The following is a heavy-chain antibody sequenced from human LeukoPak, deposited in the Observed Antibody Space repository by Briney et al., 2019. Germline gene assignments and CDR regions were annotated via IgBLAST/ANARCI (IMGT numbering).Heavy chain of an antibody. CDR1: GFTFSSYD. J-gene: IGHJ4*02. D-gene: IGHD5-12*01. CDR3: ARGRYSGYEFDY. CDR2: IGTAGDT. V-gene: IGHV3-13*01. Sequence: GGSLRLSCAASGFTFSSYDMHWVRQATGKGLEWVSAIGTAGDTYYPGSVKGRFTISRENAKNSLYLQMNSLRAGDTAVYYCARGRYSGYEFDYWGQGTLVTVSS.